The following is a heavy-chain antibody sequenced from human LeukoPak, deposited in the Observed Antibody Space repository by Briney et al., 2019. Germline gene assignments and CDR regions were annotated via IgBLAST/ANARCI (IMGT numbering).Heavy chain of an antibody. V-gene: IGHV1-69*10. CDR2: IIPILGTA. J-gene: IGHJ4*02. CDR3: ARDRGTSWLPDPLFI. Sequence: ASVKVSCKASGGTFSSYAISWVRQAPGQGLEWMGGIIPILGTANYAQKFQGRVTITADKSTSTAYMELSSLRSEDTAVYYCARDRGTSWLPDPLFIWGQGTLVTVSS. CDR1: GGTFSSYA. D-gene: IGHD2-2*01.